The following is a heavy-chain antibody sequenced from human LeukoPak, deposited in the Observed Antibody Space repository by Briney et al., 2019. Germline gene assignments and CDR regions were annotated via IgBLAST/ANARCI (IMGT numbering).Heavy chain of an antibody. D-gene: IGHD4-17*01. CDR2: ISGSGGST. CDR1: GFTFSSYA. CDR3: AKSFNMTTVTNFDY. J-gene: IGHJ4*02. Sequence: GGSLRLSCAASGFTFSSYAMSWVRQAPGKGLEWVSAISGSGGSTYYADSVKGRFTISRDNSETTLYLQMNSLRAEDTAVYYCAKSFNMTTVTNFDYWRQGTLVTVSS. V-gene: IGHV3-23*01.